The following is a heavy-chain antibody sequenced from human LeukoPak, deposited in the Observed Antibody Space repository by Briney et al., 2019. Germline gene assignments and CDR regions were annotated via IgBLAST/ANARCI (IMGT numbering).Heavy chain of an antibody. CDR3: AADSVVVRNSMNAFDI. CDR1: GYTLTDYY. J-gene: IGHJ3*02. CDR2: INPNSGAT. Sequence: ASVKVSCNASGYTLTDYYINWLRQAPGQGLEWMGGINPNSGATRFAQNFKGRVTLTRDKSINTAFMELSSLRSDDTAVYFCAADSVVVRNSMNAFDIWGQGTMVTVSS. V-gene: IGHV1-2*02. D-gene: IGHD2-15*01.